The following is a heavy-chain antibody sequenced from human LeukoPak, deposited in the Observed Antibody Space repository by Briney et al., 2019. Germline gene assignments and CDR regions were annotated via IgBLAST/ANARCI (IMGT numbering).Heavy chain of an antibody. Sequence: PGGSLRLSCAASGFTFSSYLMSWARQAPGKGLEWVANIKQDGSEKYYVDSVKGRFTISRDNAKNSLYLQMNSLRAEDTAVYYCARGIVGADDAFDIWGQGTMVTVSS. CDR2: IKQDGSEK. J-gene: IGHJ3*02. CDR1: GFTFSSYL. V-gene: IGHV3-7*01. D-gene: IGHD1-26*01. CDR3: ARGIVGADDAFDI.